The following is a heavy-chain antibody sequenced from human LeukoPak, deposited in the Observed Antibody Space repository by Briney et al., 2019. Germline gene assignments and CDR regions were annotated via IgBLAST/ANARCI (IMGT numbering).Heavy chain of an antibody. D-gene: IGHD1-26*01. J-gene: IGHJ4*02. V-gene: IGHV3-30*02. CDR3: AKDGEVRTGRYQDY. CDR2: IRYDGDYT. Sequence: PGGSLRLSCAASGFNFDNYGMHWVRQAPGKGLEWLAFIRYDGDYTYCLDSVEGRFIISRDNSKNTVYLQMNRLRGDDTAVYYCAKDGEVRTGRYQDYWGQGTLVTVSS. CDR1: GFNFDNYG.